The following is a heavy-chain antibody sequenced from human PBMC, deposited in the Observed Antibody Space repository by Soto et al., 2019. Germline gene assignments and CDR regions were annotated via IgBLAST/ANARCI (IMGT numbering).Heavy chain of an antibody. CDR2: IDTSGST. V-gene: IGHV4-34*01. J-gene: IGHJ4*02. Sequence: SETLSLTCAVYGGSLSDYSWTWIRQAPRRGLEWIGDIDTSGSTNYNPSLKSRVTISVDTSNSQFSLKLSSVTAADTAVYYCARRYGASFDYWGQGTLVTVSS. D-gene: IGHD4-17*01. CDR1: GGSLSDYS. CDR3: ARRYGASFDY.